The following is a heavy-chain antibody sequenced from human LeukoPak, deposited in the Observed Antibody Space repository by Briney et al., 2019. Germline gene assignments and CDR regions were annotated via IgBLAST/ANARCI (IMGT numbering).Heavy chain of an antibody. V-gene: IGHV3-48*03. D-gene: IGHD4-23*01. Sequence: GGSLRLSCAASGFTFSSYEMNWVRQAPGKGLEWVSYISSSGSTIYYADSVKGRFTISRDNAMNSLYLQMNSLRAEDTAVYYCARVPNDYGGNTHYYYYYMDVWGKGTTVTVSS. CDR3: ARVPNDYGGNTHYYYYYMDV. J-gene: IGHJ6*03. CDR2: ISSSGSTI. CDR1: GFTFSSYE.